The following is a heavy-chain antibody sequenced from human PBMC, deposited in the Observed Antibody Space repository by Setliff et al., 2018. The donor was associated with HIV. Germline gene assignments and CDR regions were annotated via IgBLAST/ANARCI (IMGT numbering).Heavy chain of an antibody. V-gene: IGHV4-39*01. Sequence: SETLSLTCTVSGGSISSSSYFWGWIRQPPGKGLEWIGSVYYSGNTYYNPSLKSRVTISVDTSKNQFSLKLSSVTAADTAVYYCARHAVPHYYDSSGTSWGPGTLVTVSS. CDR3: ARHAVPHYYDSSGTS. D-gene: IGHD3-22*01. CDR2: VYYSGNT. J-gene: IGHJ5*02. CDR1: GGSISSSSYF.